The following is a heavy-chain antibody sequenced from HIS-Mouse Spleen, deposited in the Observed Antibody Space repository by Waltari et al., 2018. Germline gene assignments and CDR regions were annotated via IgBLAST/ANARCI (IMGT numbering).Heavy chain of an antibody. CDR1: GGSIRSSSSY. V-gene: IGHV4-39*07. J-gene: IGHJ2*01. D-gene: IGHD6-13*01. Sequence: QLQLQESGPGLVKPSETLSLTCPVPGGSIRSSSSYWGWIRQPPGKGLGWVGSIYYSGSTYYNPSLKSRVTISVDTSKNQFSLKLSSVTAADTAVYYCAREIPYSSSWYDWYFDLWGRGTLVTVSS. CDR2: IYYSGST. CDR3: AREIPYSSSWYDWYFDL.